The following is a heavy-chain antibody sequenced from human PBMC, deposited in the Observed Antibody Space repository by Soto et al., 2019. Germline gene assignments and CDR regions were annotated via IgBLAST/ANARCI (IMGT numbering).Heavy chain of an antibody. CDR2: IYYSGNT. D-gene: IGHD6-13*01. J-gene: IGHJ4*02. V-gene: IGHV4-39*01. CDR1: GGSIGSSSYY. Sequence: SETLSLTCTVSGGSIGSSSYYWGWIRQSPGKGLEWIGNIYYSGNTFYNPSLQSRVAISVDTSKNQFYLHLSSVTAADTAIFYCASIAAPGTTHFDFWGQGTLVTVSS. CDR3: ASIAAPGTTHFDF.